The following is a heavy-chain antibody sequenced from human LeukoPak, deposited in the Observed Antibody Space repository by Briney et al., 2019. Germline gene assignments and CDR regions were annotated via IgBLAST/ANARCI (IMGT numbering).Heavy chain of an antibody. Sequence: GGSLRLSCAASGFTFSRYWMHWVRQAPGKGLVWVSRINSDGTIYADSVKGRFTISRDSAKNTVYLQMNSLRAEDTAVYFCVGEEGGGMTYFDYWGQGTLVTVSS. CDR3: VGEEGGGMTYFDY. CDR1: GFTFSRYW. CDR2: INSDGT. J-gene: IGHJ4*02. V-gene: IGHV3-74*01. D-gene: IGHD3-16*01.